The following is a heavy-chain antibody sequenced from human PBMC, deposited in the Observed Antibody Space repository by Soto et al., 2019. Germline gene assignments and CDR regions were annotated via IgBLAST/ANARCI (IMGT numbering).Heavy chain of an antibody. J-gene: IGHJ4*02. CDR1: GFTFSHYG. CDR3: ARYSGKYQGPIDY. CDR2: ISYDGSNK. V-gene: IGHV3-30*03. D-gene: IGHD1-26*01. Sequence: ESGGGVVQPGRSLRLSCAASGFTFSHYGIHWVRQAPGKGLERLAVISYDGSNKHYADSVKGRFTVSRDNSKNTLYLQMNSLRAEDTAVYFCARYSGKYQGPIDYWGQGTLVTVSS.